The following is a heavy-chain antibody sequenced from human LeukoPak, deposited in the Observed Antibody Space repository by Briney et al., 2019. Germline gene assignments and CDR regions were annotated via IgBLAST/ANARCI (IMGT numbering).Heavy chain of an antibody. V-gene: IGHV3-7*01. Sequence: GGSLRLSCGASGFTFSENWMSWVRQAPGRGPEWVADIKGDGSKMYYVDSVKGRFTISRDNDKNALYLQMNNLRVEDTGVYYCARDGSCLDFWGQGVLVTV. D-gene: IGHD6-19*01. J-gene: IGHJ4*02. CDR3: ARDGSCLDF. CDR1: GFTFSENW. CDR2: IKGDGSKM.